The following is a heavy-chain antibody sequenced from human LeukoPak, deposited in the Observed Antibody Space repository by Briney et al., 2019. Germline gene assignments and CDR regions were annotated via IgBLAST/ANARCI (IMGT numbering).Heavy chain of an antibody. D-gene: IGHD3-22*01. J-gene: IGHJ4*02. V-gene: IGHV3-21*01. CDR1: GFTFSSYS. CDR2: ISSSSSYI. Sequence: GGSLRLSCAASGFTFSSYSMNWVRQAPGKGLEWVSSISSSSSYIYYADSVKGRFTISRDNAKNSLYLQMNSLRAEDTAVYYCARGSTMIVVVTKPFDYWGQGTLVTVSS. CDR3: ARGSTMIVVVTKPFDY.